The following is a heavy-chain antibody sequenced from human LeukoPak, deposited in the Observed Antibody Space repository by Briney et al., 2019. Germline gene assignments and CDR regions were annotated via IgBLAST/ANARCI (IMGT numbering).Heavy chain of an antibody. CDR1: GYSISSGYY. V-gene: IGHV4-38-2*01. J-gene: IGHJ5*02. D-gene: IGHD3-22*01. Sequence: PSQTLSLTCAVSGYSISSGYYWGWIRQPPGKGLEWIGSVYHSGSTYYNPSLKSRVTISVDTSKTQCSLKLSSVTAADTAVYYCARHGNYYDTSQSDPWGQGTLVTVSS. CDR2: VYHSGST. CDR3: ARHGNYYDTSQSDP.